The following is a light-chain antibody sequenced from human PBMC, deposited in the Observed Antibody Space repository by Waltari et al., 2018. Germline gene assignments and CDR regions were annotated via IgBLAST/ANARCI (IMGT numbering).Light chain of an antibody. Sequence: SSELTQDPAVSVALGQTVRITCHGDRLRTYYVSWFHQRPGEAPALVIYGKNNRPSGIPDRFSASSSGSTASLTIIGAQAEDEADYYCHSRDSSGDVLIGGGTKLTV. CDR3: HSRDSSGDVL. V-gene: IGLV3-19*01. J-gene: IGLJ2*01. CDR2: GKN. CDR1: RLRTYY.